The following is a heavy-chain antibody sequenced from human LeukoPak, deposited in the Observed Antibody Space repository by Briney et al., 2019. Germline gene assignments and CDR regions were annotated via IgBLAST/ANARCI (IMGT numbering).Heavy chain of an antibody. V-gene: IGHV3-23*01. Sequence: GGSLRLSCVASGFTFNSYVMSWVRQAPGKGLEWVSAISGNGGSTYYADSVKGRFTISRDNSKNTLYLQMNSLRAEDTAVYYWAKFTIIVVVAARGYMDVWGKGTTVTVSS. CDR1: GFTFNSYV. D-gene: IGHD2-15*01. CDR2: ISGNGGST. J-gene: IGHJ6*03. CDR3: AKFTIIVVVAARGYMDV.